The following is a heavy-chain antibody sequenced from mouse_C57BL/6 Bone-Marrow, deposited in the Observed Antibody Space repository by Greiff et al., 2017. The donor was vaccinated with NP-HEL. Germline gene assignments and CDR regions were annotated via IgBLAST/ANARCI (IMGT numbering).Heavy chain of an antibody. CDR1: GYTFTSYW. D-gene: IGHD1-1*01. CDR2: IYPGSGST. CDR3: ARRRRSYYYGSLDY. J-gene: IGHJ4*01. V-gene: IGHV1-55*01. Sequence: VQLQQPGAELVKPGASVKMSCKASGYTFTSYWITWVKQRPGQGLEWIGDIYPGSGSTNYNEKFKSKATLTVDTSSSTAYMQLSSLTSEDSAVYYCARRRRSYYYGSLDYWGQGTSVTVSS.